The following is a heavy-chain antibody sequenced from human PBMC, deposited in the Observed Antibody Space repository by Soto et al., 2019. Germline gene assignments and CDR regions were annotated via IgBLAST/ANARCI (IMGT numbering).Heavy chain of an antibody. D-gene: IGHD2-21*02. V-gene: IGHV4-4*07. CDR1: GDSIGRIY. Sequence: QLPLHESGPGLVKTSETLSLHCTVSGDSIGRIYWSWIRRPAGKGLEWIGRVYSTGGVTYNPARKGRVTISLDRSNNHVTLEMTSVTAADTVVYFIARDLSVTGLDIWVRGTRVSVS. CDR2: VYSTGGV. J-gene: IGHJ6*02. CDR3: ARDLSVTGLDI.